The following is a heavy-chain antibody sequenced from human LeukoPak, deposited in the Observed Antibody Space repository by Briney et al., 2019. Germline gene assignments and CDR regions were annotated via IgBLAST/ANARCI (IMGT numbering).Heavy chain of an antibody. CDR1: GYSFTNYD. CDR2: MNPNSGNA. CDR3: GRGLDMVRVLPIAY. V-gene: IGHV1-8*01. J-gene: IGHJ4*02. Sequence: ASVEVSCKASGYSFTNYDINWVRQATGQGLEWMGWMNPNSGNAGYAQKFQGRVTMTRNISISTAYMELSSLRSEDTAVYYCGRGLDMVRVLPIAYWGQGTLVTVSS. D-gene: IGHD3-10*01.